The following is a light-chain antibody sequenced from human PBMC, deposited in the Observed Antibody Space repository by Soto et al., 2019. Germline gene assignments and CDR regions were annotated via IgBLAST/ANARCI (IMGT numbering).Light chain of an antibody. V-gene: IGKV3-20*01. CDR1: QSVSSTF. J-gene: IGKJ4*01. CDR3: QRYGSSPPLT. CDR2: CAS. Sequence: EFVLTQSPGTLSLSPGERATLSCRASQSVSSTFLAWYQQKPGQPPRLLIYCASTRGTGIPDRFSGSGSGTDFTLTISRLEPEDFAVYYCQRYGSSPPLTFGGGTKVEIK.